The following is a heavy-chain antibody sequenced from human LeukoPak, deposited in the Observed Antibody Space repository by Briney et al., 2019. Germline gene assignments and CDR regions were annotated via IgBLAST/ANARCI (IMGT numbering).Heavy chain of an antibody. J-gene: IGHJ4*02. V-gene: IGHV4-34*01. D-gene: IGHD3-10*01. CDR2: INHSGST. Sequence: GSLRLSCAASGFTFSSYAMSWVRQAPGKGLEWIGEINHSGSTNYNPSLKSRVTISVDTSKNQFSLKLSSVTAADTAVYYCARPGGSGSYFDYWGQGTLVTVSS. CDR3: ARPGGSGSYFDY. CDR1: GFTFSSYA.